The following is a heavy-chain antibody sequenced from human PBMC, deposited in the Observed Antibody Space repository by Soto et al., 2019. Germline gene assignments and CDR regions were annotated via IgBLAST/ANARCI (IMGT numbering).Heavy chain of an antibody. CDR2: IWYDGSNK. D-gene: IGHD3-22*01. CDR1: GFTFSSYG. Sequence: GGSLRLSCAASGFTFSSYGMHWVRQAPGKGLEWVAVIWYDGSNKYYADSVKGRFTISRDNSKNTLYLQMNSLRAEDTAVYYCARDFKGDSGYLDYWGQGTLVTVSS. V-gene: IGHV3-33*01. CDR3: ARDFKGDSGYLDY. J-gene: IGHJ4*02.